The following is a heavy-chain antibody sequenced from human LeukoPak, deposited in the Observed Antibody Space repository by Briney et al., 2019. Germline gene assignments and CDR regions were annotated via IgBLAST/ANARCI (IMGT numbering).Heavy chain of an antibody. CDR2: ISGSAGST. CDR3: TKGMATIRRYIDS. J-gene: IGHJ4*02. CDR1: GFSFSDCA. D-gene: IGHD5-24*01. Sequence: PGGSLRLSCAASGFSFSDCAMSWVRQAPGRGLEWVSSISGSAGSTYYADSMKGRFTISRDNPKNTLHLEMNSLRAEHTAIYYCTKGMATIRRYIDSWGQETLVTVSS. V-gene: IGHV3-23*01.